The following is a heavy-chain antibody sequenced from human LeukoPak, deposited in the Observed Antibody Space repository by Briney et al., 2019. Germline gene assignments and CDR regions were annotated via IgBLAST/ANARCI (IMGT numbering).Heavy chain of an antibody. CDR2: ISSSSSYI. V-gene: IGHV3-21*01. J-gene: IGHJ4*02. Sequence: GESLRLSCAASGFTFGSYSMNWVRQAPGKGLEWVSSISSSSSYIYYADSVKGRFTISRDNAKNSLYLQMNSLRAEDTAVYYCAREYILTGYYVDYWGQGTLVTVSS. CDR3: AREYILTGYYVDY. CDR1: GFTFGSYS. D-gene: IGHD3-9*01.